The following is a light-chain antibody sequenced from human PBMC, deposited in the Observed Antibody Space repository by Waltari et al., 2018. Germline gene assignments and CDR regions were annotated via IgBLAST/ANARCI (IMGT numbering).Light chain of an antibody. CDR1: SLRIYH. Sequence: TQDPAVSVAVGRTVRITSQGASLRIYHASRYQQRPGQAPKLLIYDQNARPSGVPGRFSGSISDNTASLTITGAQAEDEAYYYCHSRDVSGVGGTFGGGTKLTVL. V-gene: IGLV3-19*01. CDR2: DQN. CDR3: HSRDVSGVGGT. J-gene: IGLJ2*01.